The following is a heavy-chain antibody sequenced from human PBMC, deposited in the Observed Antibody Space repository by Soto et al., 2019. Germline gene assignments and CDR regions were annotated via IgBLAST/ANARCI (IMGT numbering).Heavy chain of an antibody. CDR1: GGTFSSYA. CDR2: IIPIFGTA. Sequence: GASVKVSCKASGGTFSSYAISWVRQAPGQGLEWMGGIIPIFGTANYAQKFQGRVTITADKSTSTAYMELSSLRSEDTAVYYCAREAHGQVNPLYYYYYYYMDVWGKGTTVTVSS. CDR3: AREAHGQVNPLYYYYYYYMDV. J-gene: IGHJ6*03. V-gene: IGHV1-69*06.